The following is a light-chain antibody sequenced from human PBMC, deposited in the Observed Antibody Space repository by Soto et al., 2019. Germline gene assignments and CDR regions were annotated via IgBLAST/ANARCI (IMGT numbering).Light chain of an antibody. J-gene: IGKJ1*01. CDR1: QSVTGSY. CDR2: GTY. CDR3: QHYGISSWT. Sequence: EIVLTQSPGTLSLSPGERATLSCRASQSVTGSYLAWYQQKPGQAPRLVIYGTYNRAPGIPDRFSGSGSGTDFTLTISRLEPEDFAVYYCQHYGISSWTFGQGTKVEIK. V-gene: IGKV3-20*01.